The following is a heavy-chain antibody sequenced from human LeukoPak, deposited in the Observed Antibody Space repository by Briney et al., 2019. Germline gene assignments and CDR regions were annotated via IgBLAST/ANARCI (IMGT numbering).Heavy chain of an antibody. V-gene: IGHV3-64*01. Sequence: GGSLRLSCAASGFTFSVSVMHWVRQAPGKGLEYVSVINSNGGSTSYANSVKGRFTISRDNSKNTLYLQMGSLRAEDMAVYYCARDLSGGGLDYWGQGTLVTVSS. CDR1: GFTFSVSV. CDR3: ARDLSGGGLDY. J-gene: IGHJ4*02. D-gene: IGHD3-10*01. CDR2: INSNGGST.